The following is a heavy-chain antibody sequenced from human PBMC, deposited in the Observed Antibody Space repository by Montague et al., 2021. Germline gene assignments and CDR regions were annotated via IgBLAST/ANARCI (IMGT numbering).Heavy chain of an antibody. CDR2: IYYSGNS. V-gene: IGHV4-39*07. D-gene: IGHD6-13*01. J-gene: IGHJ5*02. Sequence: SETLSLTCTVSGASTTSNIYYWGWIRQSPGEGLEWIGSIYYSGNSFYQPSLKSRITMAVDTSKNQFSLKLSSVTAADTAIYYCARVFSSWYVGWFDPWGQGTLVTVSS. CDR1: GASTTSNIYY. CDR3: ARVFSSWYVGWFDP.